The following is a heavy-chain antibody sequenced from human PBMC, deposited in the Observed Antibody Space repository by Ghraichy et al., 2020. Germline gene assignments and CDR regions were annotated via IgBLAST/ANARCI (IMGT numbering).Heavy chain of an antibody. D-gene: IGHD4-17*01. Sequence: GGSLRLSCAASGFTFSSYSMNWVRQAPGKGLEWVSSISSSSSYIYYADSVKGRFTISRDNAKNSLYLQMNSLRAEDTAVYYCARDHGDYVAEDYFDYWGQGTLVTVSA. CDR2: ISSSSSYI. CDR1: GFTFSSYS. CDR3: ARDHGDYVAEDYFDY. V-gene: IGHV3-21*01. J-gene: IGHJ4*02.